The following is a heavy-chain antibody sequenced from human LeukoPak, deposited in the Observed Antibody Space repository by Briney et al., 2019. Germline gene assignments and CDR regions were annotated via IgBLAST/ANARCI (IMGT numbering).Heavy chain of an antibody. Sequence: PGGSLRLSCEVSGFTPSNRWMTWVRQAPGKGLEWVATIKQGGSDKFYVDSVKGRFTISGDNAKNSLYLQMNSLRAEDTAVYYCARDPFDLWGQGTLVTVSS. V-gene: IGHV3-7*01. CDR2: IKQGGSDK. CDR3: ARDPFDL. J-gene: IGHJ5*02. CDR1: GFTPSNRW.